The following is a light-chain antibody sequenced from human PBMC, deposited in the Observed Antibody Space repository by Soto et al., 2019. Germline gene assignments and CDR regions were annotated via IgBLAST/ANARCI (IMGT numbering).Light chain of an antibody. Sequence: QLVLTQSPSASASLGASVKLTCTLSSGHSSYSIAWHQQQPEKGPRYLMKLNSGGTHSRGDGIPDRFSGSSSGSERYLTISSLQSEDEGDYSCQTWGTGIRVFGGGTKLTVL. CDR2: LNSGGTH. CDR3: QTWGTGIRV. V-gene: IGLV4-69*01. J-gene: IGLJ2*01. CDR1: SGHSSYS.